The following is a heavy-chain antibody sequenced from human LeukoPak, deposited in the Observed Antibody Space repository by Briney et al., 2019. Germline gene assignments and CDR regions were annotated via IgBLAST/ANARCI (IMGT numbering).Heavy chain of an antibody. V-gene: IGHV4-34*01. CDR2: INHSGST. CDR3: ARHVIAAAGTDSQYYYMDV. Sequence: PSETLSLTCAVYGGSFSGYYWSWIRQPPGKGLEWIGEINHSGSTNYNPSLKSRVTISVDTSKNQFSLKLSSVTAADTAVYYCARHVIAAAGTDSQYYYMDVWGKGTTVTISS. D-gene: IGHD6-13*01. J-gene: IGHJ6*03. CDR1: GGSFSGYY.